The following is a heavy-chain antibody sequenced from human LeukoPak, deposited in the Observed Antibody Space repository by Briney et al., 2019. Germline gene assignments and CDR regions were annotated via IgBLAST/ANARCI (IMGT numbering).Heavy chain of an antibody. CDR1: GYTFTSYG. CDR2: ISAYNGNT. V-gene: IGHV1-18*01. D-gene: IGHD6-13*01. CDR3: ARDAPGYSSSWQNFDY. J-gene: IGHJ4*02. Sequence: GASVKVSCKASGYTFTSYGISWVRQAPGQGLEWMGWISAYNGNTNYAQKLQGRVTITTDESTSTAYMELSSLRSEDTAVYYCARDAPGYSSSWQNFDYWGQGTLVTVSS.